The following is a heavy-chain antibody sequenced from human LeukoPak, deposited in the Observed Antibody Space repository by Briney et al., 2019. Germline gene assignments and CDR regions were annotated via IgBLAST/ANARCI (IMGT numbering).Heavy chain of an antibody. V-gene: IGHV1-46*01. J-gene: IGHJ4*02. Sequence: ASVKVSCKASGYTFTNNYMHWVRQAPGQGLEWMGIINPSGDNTWYAQKFQGRVTMTRDMATSTDYMEVSSLRAEDTAVYYCARADWDTAMIDYWGQGTLVTVSS. CDR3: ARADWDTAMIDY. CDR1: GYTFTNNY. D-gene: IGHD5-18*01. CDR2: INPSGDNT.